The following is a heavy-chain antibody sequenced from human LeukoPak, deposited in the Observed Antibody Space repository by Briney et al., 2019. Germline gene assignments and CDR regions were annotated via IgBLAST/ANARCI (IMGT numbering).Heavy chain of an antibody. CDR3: ARVLPYSSSRRYNWFDP. J-gene: IGHJ5*02. Sequence: PSETLSLTCAVYGGSFSDYNWRWIRQPPGKGLEWIGEINHSGSTNYNPFLKSRVTISVDTSKNQFSLKLSSVTAADTAVYYCARVLPYSSSRRYNWFDPWGQGTLVTVSS. V-gene: IGHV4-34*01. CDR2: INHSGST. D-gene: IGHD6-6*01. CDR1: GGSFSDYN.